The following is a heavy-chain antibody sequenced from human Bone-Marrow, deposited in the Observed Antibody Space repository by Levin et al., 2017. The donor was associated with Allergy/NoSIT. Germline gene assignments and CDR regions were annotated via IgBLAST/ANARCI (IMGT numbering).Heavy chain of an antibody. CDR3: ARDVYCGGDCYSGYFDH. D-gene: IGHD2-21*02. CDR1: DYTFTAYS. J-gene: IGHJ4*02. V-gene: IGHV1-2*02. Sequence: VASVKVSCKTSDYTFTAYSINWVRQAPGQGLEWMGWINPNNGVTNLAPTFQGRVTMTRDTSITTAYMELTSLTSDDTAVYYCARDVYCGGDCYSGYFDHWGQGTLVTVSS. CDR2: INPNNGVT.